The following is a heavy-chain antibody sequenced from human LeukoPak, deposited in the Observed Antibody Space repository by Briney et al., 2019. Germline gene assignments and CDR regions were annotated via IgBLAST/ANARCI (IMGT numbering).Heavy chain of an antibody. D-gene: IGHD3-10*01. CDR3: SGGFGAPGF. Sequence: SETLSLTCTASGGSISSSSHNWGWIRQPPGKGLEWIGSIYYSGSTYYNPSLKSRVTIFVDTSKNQFSLKLSSVTAADTAVYYCSGGFGAPGFWGQGTPVTVSS. J-gene: IGHJ4*02. CDR2: IYYSGST. CDR1: GGSISSSSHN. V-gene: IGHV4-39*01.